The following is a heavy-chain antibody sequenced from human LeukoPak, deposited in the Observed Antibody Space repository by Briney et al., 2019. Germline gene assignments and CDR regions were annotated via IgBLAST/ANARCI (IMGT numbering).Heavy chain of an antibody. V-gene: IGHV1-2*02. J-gene: IGHJ6*02. CDR2: INPNSGGT. D-gene: IGHD3-9*01. CDR3: ATSYYDILTGSYYYYGMDV. Sequence: ASVKVSCKASGYTFTGSYMHWVRQAPGQGLEWMGWINPNSGGTNYAQKFQGRVTMTRDTSISTAYMELSRLRSDDTAVYYCATSYYDILTGSYYYYGMDVWGQGTTVTVSS. CDR1: GYTFTGSY.